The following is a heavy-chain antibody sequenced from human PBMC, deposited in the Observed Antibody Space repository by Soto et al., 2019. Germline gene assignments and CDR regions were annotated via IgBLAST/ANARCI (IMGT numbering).Heavy chain of an antibody. CDR3: ARDGGLLTASWHYDL. CDR2: INPRTGST. D-gene: IGHD2-15*01. V-gene: IGHV1-46*01. CDR1: GYSFTNYC. Sequence: QVQLVQSGADVKKPGTSVKVSCKAAGYSFTNYCMYCVRQAPGQGLEWMGMINPRTGSTRYAQKFQDRVTLTRDTSTTTVYMELSTLISDDTDVYYCARDGGLLTASWHYDLWGPGTLVTVSS. J-gene: IGHJ2*01.